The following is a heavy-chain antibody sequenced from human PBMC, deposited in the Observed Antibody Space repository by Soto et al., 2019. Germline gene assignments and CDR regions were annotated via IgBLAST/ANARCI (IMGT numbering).Heavy chain of an antibody. CDR2: ISAYNGNT. Sequence: ASVKVSCKASGYTFTSYGISWVRQAPGQGLEWMGWISAYNGNTNYAQKLQGRVTMTTDTSTSTAYMELRSLRSEDTAVYYCARERYCSSTSCYSGFDYWGQGTLVTVSS. CDR1: GYTFTSYG. V-gene: IGHV1-18*01. CDR3: ARERYCSSTSCYSGFDY. J-gene: IGHJ4*02. D-gene: IGHD2-2*02.